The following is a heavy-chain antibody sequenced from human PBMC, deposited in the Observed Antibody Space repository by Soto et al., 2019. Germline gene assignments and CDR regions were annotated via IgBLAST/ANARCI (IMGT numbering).Heavy chain of an antibody. CDR1: GGSISSYY. CDR3: ARHYRGGSWKISYYFDY. V-gene: IGHV4-59*08. CDR2: IYYSGST. D-gene: IGHD2-15*01. J-gene: IGHJ4*02. Sequence: SETLSLTCTVSGGSISSYYWSWIRQPPGKGLEWIGYIYYSGSTNYNPSLKSRVTISVDTSKNQFSLKLSSVTAADTAVYYCARHYRGGSWKISYYFDYWGQGTLVTVSS.